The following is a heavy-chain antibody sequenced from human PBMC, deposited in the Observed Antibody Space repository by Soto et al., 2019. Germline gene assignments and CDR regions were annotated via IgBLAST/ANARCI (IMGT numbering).Heavy chain of an antibody. CDR1: GFTFSSYG. V-gene: IGHV3-30*18. Sequence: QVQLVESGGGVVQPGRSLRLSCAASGFTFSSYGMHWVRQAPGKGLGWVAVIIYDGSTKYYADSVRGRFTISRDNSKSTLYLQMNSLRAEDTAVYYCAKDRMGAGVRGYFDYWGQGTLVTVSS. J-gene: IGHJ4*02. D-gene: IGHD3-10*01. CDR3: AKDRMGAGVRGYFDY. CDR2: IIYDGSTK.